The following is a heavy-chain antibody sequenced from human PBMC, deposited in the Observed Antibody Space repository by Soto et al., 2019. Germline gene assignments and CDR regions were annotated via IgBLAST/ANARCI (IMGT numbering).Heavy chain of an antibody. CDR2: IIPILGIA. V-gene: IGHV1-69*02. Sequence: QVQLVQSGAEVKKPGSSVKVSCKASGGTFSSYTISWVRQAPGQGLEWMGRIIPILGIANYAQKFQGRVTITADKSTSTAYMELSSLRSEDTAVYYCVKSAITMVRGAAFVYWGQGTLVTVSS. D-gene: IGHD3-10*01. CDR3: VKSAITMVRGAAFVY. CDR1: GGTFSSYT. J-gene: IGHJ4*02.